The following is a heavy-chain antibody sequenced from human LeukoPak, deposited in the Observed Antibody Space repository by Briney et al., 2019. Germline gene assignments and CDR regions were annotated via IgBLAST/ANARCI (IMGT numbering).Heavy chain of an antibody. CDR3: AKNVAKLYSSGLMDY. V-gene: IGHV3-30*02. J-gene: IGHJ4*02. CDR1: GFTFSSYG. CDR2: IRYDGSNK. D-gene: IGHD6-19*01. Sequence: GGSLRLSCAASGFTFSSYGMHWVRQAPGKGLEWVAFIRYDGSNKYYADSVKGRFTISRDNSKNTLYLQMNSLRAEDTAVYYCAKNVAKLYSSGLMDYWGQGTLVTVSS.